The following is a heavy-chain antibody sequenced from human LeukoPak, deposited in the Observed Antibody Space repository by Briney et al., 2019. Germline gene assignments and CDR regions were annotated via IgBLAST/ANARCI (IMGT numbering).Heavy chain of an antibody. CDR3: ARGSIVGFDY. CDR1: GYTFTSQY. J-gene: IGHJ4*02. D-gene: IGHD3-16*02. V-gene: IGHV1-2*02. CDR2: LNPTSGGT. Sequence: ASVRVSCKASGYTFTSQYVHWVRQAPGQGLEWMGWLNPTSGGTKYSQSFQGRVTMTRDTSISTAYMELSSLQSDDTAVYYCARGSIVGFDYWGQGTQLIVSS.